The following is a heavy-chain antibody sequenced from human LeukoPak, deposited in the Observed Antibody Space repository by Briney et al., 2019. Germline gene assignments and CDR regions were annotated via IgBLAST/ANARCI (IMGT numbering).Heavy chain of an antibody. CDR2: INHSGST. V-gene: IGHV4-34*01. D-gene: IGHD3-9*01. CDR3: QRTAYEILTGYSPFDY. Sequence: SETLSLTCAVYGGSFSGYYWSWIRQPPGNGLDWIGEINHSGSTNYNPSLKSRVTISGDTSKNQFSLKLSSVTAADTVFFFKQRTAYEILTGYSPFDYWGQGTLVTVSS. CDR1: GGSFSGYY. J-gene: IGHJ4*02.